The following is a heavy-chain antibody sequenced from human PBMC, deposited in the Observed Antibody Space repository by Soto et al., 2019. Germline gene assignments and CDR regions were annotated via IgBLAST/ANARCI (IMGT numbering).Heavy chain of an antibody. D-gene: IGHD3-22*01. CDR2: IIPVFQTA. CDR1: GGLFSSYP. J-gene: IGHJ4*02. V-gene: IGHV1-69*01. CDR3: ARGGSGYTWFHEF. Sequence: QEQLVQSGAEVKKPGSSVKVSCKACGGLFSSYPISWVRQVPGQGLEWMGGIIPVFQTAYYTQRFQGRVTITADEATNPAYMELSSLRSEDTAIYYCARGGSGYTWFHEFWGQGTLVTDSS.